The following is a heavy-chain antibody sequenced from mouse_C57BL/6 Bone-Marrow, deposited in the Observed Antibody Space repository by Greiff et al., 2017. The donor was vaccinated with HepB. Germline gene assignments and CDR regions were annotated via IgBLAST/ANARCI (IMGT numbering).Heavy chain of an antibody. V-gene: IGHV14-4*01. CDR3: TTYYGSPAWFAY. CDR1: GFNIKDDY. D-gene: IGHD1-1*01. J-gene: IGHJ3*01. Sequence: EVHLVESGAELVRPGASVKLSCTASGFNIKDDYMHWVKQRPEQGLEWIGWIDPENGDTEYASKFQGKATITADTSSNTAYLQLSSLTSEDTAVYYCTTYYGSPAWFAYWGQGTLVTVSA. CDR2: IDPENGDT.